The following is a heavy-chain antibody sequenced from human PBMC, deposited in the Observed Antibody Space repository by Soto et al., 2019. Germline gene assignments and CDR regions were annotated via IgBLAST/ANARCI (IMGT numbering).Heavy chain of an antibody. D-gene: IGHD3-22*01. CDR3: AKGGADSRAENAYYMDV. CDR1: GFTFSSYA. V-gene: IGHV3-23*01. J-gene: IGHJ6*03. CDR2: ISGSGVTT. Sequence: GGSLRLSCVASGFTFSSYAMSWVRQAPGKGLEWVSSISGSGVTTYSADSVKGRFSISRDNSKNTAYLQMNSLRAEDTALYYCAKGGADSRAENAYYMDVWGKGTTVTVSS.